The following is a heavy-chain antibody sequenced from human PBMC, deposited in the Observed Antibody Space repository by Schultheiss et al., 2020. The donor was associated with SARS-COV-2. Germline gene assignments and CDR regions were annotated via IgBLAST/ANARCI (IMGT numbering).Heavy chain of an antibody. V-gene: IGHV3-74*01. CDR2: IDTDGSRT. Sequence: GESLKISCRVSGFPFSAYRLHWVRQVPGEGPVWVSFIDTDGSRTTYADSVKGRLTISRDNAKNSLYLQMNSLRAEDTAVYYCARAVVVAATDYWGQGTLVTVSS. CDR1: GFPFSAYR. CDR3: ARAVVVAATDY. J-gene: IGHJ4*02. D-gene: IGHD2-15*01.